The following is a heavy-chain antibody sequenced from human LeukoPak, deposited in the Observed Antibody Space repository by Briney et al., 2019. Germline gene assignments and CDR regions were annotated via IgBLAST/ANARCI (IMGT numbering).Heavy chain of an antibody. V-gene: IGHV3-23*01. Sequence: GGSLRLSCAASGFTFSSYAMSWVRQAPGKGLEWVSAISGSGGSTYYADSVKGRFTISRDNSKNTLYLQMKGLGAEDRAVYCGGKGLRAGGGDYWGQGTLVTVSS. CDR3: GKGLRAGGGDY. CDR2: ISGSGGST. D-gene: IGHD2-15*01. CDR1: GFTFSSYA. J-gene: IGHJ4*02.